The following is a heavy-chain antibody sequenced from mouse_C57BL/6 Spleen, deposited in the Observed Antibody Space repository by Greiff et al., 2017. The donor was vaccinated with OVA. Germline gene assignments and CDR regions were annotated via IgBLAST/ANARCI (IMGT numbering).Heavy chain of an antibody. CDR2: IHPNSGST. Sequence: QVQLQQPGAELVKPGASVKLSCKASGYTFTSYWMHWVKQRPGQGLEWIGMIHPNSGSTNYNEKFKSKATLTVDKSSGTAYMQLSSLTSEDSAVYYCARLGYYGSSWYFDVWGTGTTVTVSS. CDR3: ARLGYYGSSWYFDV. D-gene: IGHD1-1*01. J-gene: IGHJ1*03. V-gene: IGHV1-64*01. CDR1: GYTFTSYW.